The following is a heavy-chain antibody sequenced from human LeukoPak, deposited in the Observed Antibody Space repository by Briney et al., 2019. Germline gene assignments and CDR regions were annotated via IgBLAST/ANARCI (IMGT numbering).Heavy chain of an antibody. CDR3: ARELAYYYGMDV. CDR2: ISYDGSNK. Sequence: GGSLRLSCAASGFTFSSYAMPWVRQAPGKGLEWVAVISYDGSNKYYADSVKGRFTISRDNSKNTLYLQMNSLRAEDTAVYYCARELAYYYGMDVWGQGTTVTVSS. V-gene: IGHV3-30-3*01. CDR1: GFTFSSYA. J-gene: IGHJ6*02.